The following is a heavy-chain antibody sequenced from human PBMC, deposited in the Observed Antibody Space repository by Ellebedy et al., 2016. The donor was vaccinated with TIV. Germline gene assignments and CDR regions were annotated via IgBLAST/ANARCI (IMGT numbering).Heavy chain of an antibody. CDR2: INHSGST. CDR3: ARGGGRDRFDP. V-gene: IGHV4-34*01. CDR1: GGSFSGYY. J-gene: IGHJ5*02. D-gene: IGHD3-10*01. Sequence: SETLSLTXAVYGGSFSGYYWSWIRQPPGKGLEWIGEINHSGSTNYNPSLKSRVTISVDTSKNQFSLKLSSVTAADTAVYYCARGGGRDRFDPWGQGTLVTVSS.